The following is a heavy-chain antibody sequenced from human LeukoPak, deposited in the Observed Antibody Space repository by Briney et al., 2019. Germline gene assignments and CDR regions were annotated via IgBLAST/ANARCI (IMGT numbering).Heavy chain of an antibody. J-gene: IGHJ4*02. Sequence: GGSLRLSCAASGFTFSSYGMHWVRQAPGKGLEWVAVIWYGGSNKYYADSVKGRFTISRDNSKNTLYLQMNSLRAEDTAVYYCAKGGYGDFLLDYWGQGTLVTVSS. D-gene: IGHD4-17*01. CDR2: IWYGGSNK. CDR1: GFTFSSYG. V-gene: IGHV3-30*02. CDR3: AKGGYGDFLLDY.